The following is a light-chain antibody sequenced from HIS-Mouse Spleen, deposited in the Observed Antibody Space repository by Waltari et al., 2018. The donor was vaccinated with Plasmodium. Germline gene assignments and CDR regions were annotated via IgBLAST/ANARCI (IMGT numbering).Light chain of an antibody. CDR2: LGS. CDR3: MQALQTPT. V-gene: IGKV2-28*01. CDR1: QSPLHSNGYNY. Sequence: DIVMTQSPLSLPVTPGAPASISCRSSQSPLHSNGYNYLVWYRQKPGQSPQLLIYLGSNRASGVPDRFSGSGSGTDFTLKISRVEAEDVGVYYCMQALQTPTFGPGTKVDIK. J-gene: IGKJ3*01.